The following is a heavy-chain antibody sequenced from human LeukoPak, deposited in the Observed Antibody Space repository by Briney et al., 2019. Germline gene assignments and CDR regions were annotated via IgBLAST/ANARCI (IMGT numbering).Heavy chain of an antibody. Sequence: ASVKVSCKASGGTFSSYAISWVRQAPGQGLEWMGWISAYNGNTNYAQKLQGRVTMTTDTSTSTTYMELRSLRSDDTAVYYCARGRGYCSSTSCRRGIFDYWGQGTLVTVSS. CDR1: GGTFSSYA. D-gene: IGHD2-2*01. CDR3: ARGRGYCSSTSCRRGIFDY. CDR2: ISAYNGNT. J-gene: IGHJ4*02. V-gene: IGHV1-18*01.